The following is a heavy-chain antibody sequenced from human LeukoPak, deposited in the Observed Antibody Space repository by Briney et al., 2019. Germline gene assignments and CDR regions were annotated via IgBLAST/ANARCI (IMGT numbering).Heavy chain of an antibody. D-gene: IGHD2-2*01. CDR2: ISSSGSTI. V-gene: IGHV3-11*01. CDR1: GFTFSDYY. Sequence: PGGSLRLSCAASGFTFSDYYMSWIRQAPGKGLEWVSYISSSGSTIYYADSVKGRFTISRDNAKNSLYLQMNSLRAEDTAVYHCARALSPLGYCSSTSCDAFDIWGQGTMVTVSS. CDR3: ARALSPLGYCSSTSCDAFDI. J-gene: IGHJ3*02.